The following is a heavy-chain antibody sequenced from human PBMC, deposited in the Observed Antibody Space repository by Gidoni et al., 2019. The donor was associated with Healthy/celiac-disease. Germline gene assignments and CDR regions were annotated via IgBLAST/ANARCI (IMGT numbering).Heavy chain of an antibody. CDR2: ISSSSSYT. D-gene: IGHD6-19*01. CDR3: ARDRSVAGTLPLDY. CDR1: GFTFSDYY. J-gene: IGHJ4*02. V-gene: IGHV3-11*06. Sequence: QVQLVESGGGLVKPGGSLRLSCAAYGFTFSDYYMSWIRQAPGKGLEWVSSISSSSSYTNYADSVKGRFTISRDNAKNSLYLQMNSLRAEDTAVYYCARDRSVAGTLPLDYWGQGTLVTVSS.